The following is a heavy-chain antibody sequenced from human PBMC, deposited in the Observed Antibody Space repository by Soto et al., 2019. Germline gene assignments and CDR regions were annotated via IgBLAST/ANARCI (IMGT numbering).Heavy chain of an antibody. CDR3: ARDQRYYDFWSGLDP. D-gene: IGHD3-3*01. J-gene: IGHJ5*02. CDR1: GGTFSSYA. CDR2: IIPIFGAA. V-gene: IGHV1-69*13. Sequence: SVKVSCKASGGTFSSYAISWVRQAPGQGLEWMGGIIPIFGAANYAQKFQGRVTITADESTSTAYMELSSLRSEDTAVYYCARDQRYYDFWSGLDPWGQGTLVTVSS.